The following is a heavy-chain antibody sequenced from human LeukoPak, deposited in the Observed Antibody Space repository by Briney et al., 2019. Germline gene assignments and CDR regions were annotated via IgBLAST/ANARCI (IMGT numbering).Heavy chain of an antibody. CDR3: ARDKEDIVVVPAASIYYYYGMDV. D-gene: IGHD2-2*01. Sequence: PGGSLRLSCAASGFTFSSYSMNWVRQAPGKGLEWVSSISSSSSYIYYADSVKGRFTISRDNAKNSLYLQMNSLRAEDTAVYYCARDKEDIVVVPAASIYYYYGMDVWGQGTTVTVSS. CDR2: ISSSSSYI. J-gene: IGHJ6*02. CDR1: GFTFSSYS. V-gene: IGHV3-21*01.